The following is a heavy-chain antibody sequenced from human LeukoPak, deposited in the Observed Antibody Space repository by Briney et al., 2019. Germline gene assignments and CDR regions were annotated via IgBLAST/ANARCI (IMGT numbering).Heavy chain of an antibody. CDR3: ATPYYYDSSGHWFIDL. CDR1: GFTSSSYA. V-gene: IGHV3-23*01. Sequence: GGSLRLSCAASGFTSSSYAMSWVRQAPGKGLEWVSAISGSGGSTYYADSVKGRFTISRDNSKNTLYLQMNSLRAEDTAVYYCATPYYYDSSGHWFIDLWGRGTLVTVSS. J-gene: IGHJ2*01. D-gene: IGHD3-22*01. CDR2: ISGSGGST.